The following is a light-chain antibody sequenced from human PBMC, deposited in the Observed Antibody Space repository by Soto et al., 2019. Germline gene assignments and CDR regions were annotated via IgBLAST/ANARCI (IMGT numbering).Light chain of an antibody. V-gene: IGKV1-5*03. CDR3: QQYDSYPRT. CDR1: QSISSW. Sequence: DIQMTQSPSTLSASVGDRVTITCRASQSISSWLAWYQKKPGKAPNLLIYKTSSLESGVPSRFSGSGSGTECTLTVNSLQPDDFATYYCQQYDSYPRTFGGGTKVEIK. J-gene: IGKJ4*01. CDR2: KTS.